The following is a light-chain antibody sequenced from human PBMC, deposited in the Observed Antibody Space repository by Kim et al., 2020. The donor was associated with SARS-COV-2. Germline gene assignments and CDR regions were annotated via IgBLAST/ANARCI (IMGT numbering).Light chain of an antibody. J-gene: IGKJ3*01. CDR2: DAS. CDR1: QSVSNY. Sequence: EIVLTQSPATLSLSPGERATLSCMASQSVSNYLTWYQQKPGQAPRLLIYDASNRATGIPARFSGSGSGTDFTLTISSLEPEDFALYYCQQRTNWPPRITFGPGTKVDIK. V-gene: IGKV3-11*01. CDR3: QQRTNWPPRIT.